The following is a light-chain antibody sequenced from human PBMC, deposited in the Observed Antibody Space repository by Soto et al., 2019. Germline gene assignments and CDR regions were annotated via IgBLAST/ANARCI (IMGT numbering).Light chain of an antibody. CDR3: VTCTGSGTLR. CDR2: DVS. CDR1: SSDSGAHNY. J-gene: IGLJ2*01. V-gene: IGLV2-14*03. Sequence: QSVLNQPASVSGSPGQSITISCTVSSSDSGAHNYVSWFQHHPGKAPKLMIYDVSNRPSGMSNRFSGSKSGNTASLTITGLQAEDEADYYCVTCTGSGTLRFGGGTKLTVL.